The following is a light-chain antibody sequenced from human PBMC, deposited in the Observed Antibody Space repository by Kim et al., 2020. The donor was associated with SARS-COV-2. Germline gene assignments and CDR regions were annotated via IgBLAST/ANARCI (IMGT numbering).Light chain of an antibody. CDR3: QQYDNSPST. V-gene: IGKV3-15*01. CDR2: GAS. J-gene: IGKJ5*01. Sequence: EIVMTQSPAALSVSPGERATLSCRTSQSVSTNLAWYQQKPGQAPRLLIYGASTRVTGIPATFSGSGSGTEFTLTISSLQSEDFAIYYCQQYDNSPSTFGQGTRLDIK. CDR1: QSVSTN.